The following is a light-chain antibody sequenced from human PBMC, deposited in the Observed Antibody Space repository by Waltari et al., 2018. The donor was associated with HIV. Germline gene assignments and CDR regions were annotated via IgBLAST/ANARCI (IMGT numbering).Light chain of an antibody. CDR3: QVWDSGIVV. J-gene: IGLJ2*01. V-gene: IGLV3-21*03. Sequence: SYVLTQPPSVSMAPGTTARITCGGYNIGSQSVHWYQQKPGQAPVLVIYDDSDRPSGIPERFSGSNSGNTATLTISRVEAGDEADYYCQVWDSGIVVFGGGTKVTVL. CDR2: DDS. CDR1: NIGSQS.